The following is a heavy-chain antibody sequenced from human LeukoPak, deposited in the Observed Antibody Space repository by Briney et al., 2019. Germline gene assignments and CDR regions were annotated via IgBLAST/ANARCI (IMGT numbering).Heavy chain of an antibody. J-gene: IGHJ4*02. V-gene: IGHV3-30*02. CDR3: ARDQRIVGATSGSDY. CDR1: GFTFSSYG. Sequence: GGSLRLSCAASGFTFSSYGMHWVRQAPGKGLEWVAFIRYDGSNKYYADSVKGRFTISRDNSKNTLYLQMNSLRAEDTAVYYCARDQRIVGATSGSDYWGQGTLVTVSS. CDR2: IRYDGSNK. D-gene: IGHD1-26*01.